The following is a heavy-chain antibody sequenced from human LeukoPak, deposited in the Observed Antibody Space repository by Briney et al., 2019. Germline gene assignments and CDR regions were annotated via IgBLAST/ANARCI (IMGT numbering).Heavy chain of an antibody. J-gene: IGHJ4*02. CDR2: IGTAGDT. CDR1: GFTSSDYD. Sequence: HTGGSLRLSCAASGFTSSDYDMHWVRQATGKGLEWVSAIGTAGDTYYTGSVKGRFTISRENAKNSLYLQMNSLRAGDTAVYYCARVAKERVGGVYYFDYWGQGTLVTVSS. V-gene: IGHV3-13*01. D-gene: IGHD1-1*01. CDR3: ARVAKERVGGVYYFDY.